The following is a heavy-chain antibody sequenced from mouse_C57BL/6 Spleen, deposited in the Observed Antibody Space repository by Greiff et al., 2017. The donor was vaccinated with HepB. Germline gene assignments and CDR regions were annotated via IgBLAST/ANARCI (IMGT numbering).Heavy chain of an antibody. J-gene: IGHJ2*01. V-gene: IGHV1-4*01. CDR1: GYTFTSYT. CDR3: ARVAAQEVSFDY. D-gene: IGHD3-2*02. CDR2: INPSSGYT. Sequence: QVQLQQSGAELARPGASVKMSCKASGYTFTSYTMHWVKQRPGQGLEWIGYINPSSGYTKYNQKFKDKATLTADKSSSTAYMQLSSLTSEDSAVYYCARVAAQEVSFDYWGQGTTLTVSS.